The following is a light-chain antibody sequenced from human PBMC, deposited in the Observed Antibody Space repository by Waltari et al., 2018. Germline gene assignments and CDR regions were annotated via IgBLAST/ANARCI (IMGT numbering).Light chain of an antibody. Sequence: EIVLTQSPGILSLSPGERATLSCRASQSVSRALAWYQQKPGQAPRLLLYGASSRATDIPDRFSGSGSGTDFSLTISRLEPEDFAVYYCQHYVRLPATFGQGTKVEIK. CDR2: GAS. V-gene: IGKV3-20*01. CDR3: QHYVRLPAT. CDR1: QSVSRA. J-gene: IGKJ1*01.